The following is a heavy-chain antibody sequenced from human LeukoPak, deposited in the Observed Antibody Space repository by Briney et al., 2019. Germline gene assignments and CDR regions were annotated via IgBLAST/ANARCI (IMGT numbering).Heavy chain of an antibody. Sequence: PGGSLRLSCAASGFTFSSYGMHWVRQAPGKGLEWVAFIRYDGSNKYYADSVKGRFTISRDNSKNTLYLQMNSLRAEDTAVYYCAKDRATYYYGSRSYHLDCWGQGTLVTVSS. CDR1: GFTFSSYG. J-gene: IGHJ4*02. D-gene: IGHD3-10*01. V-gene: IGHV3-30*02. CDR2: IRYDGSNK. CDR3: AKDRATYYYGSRSYHLDC.